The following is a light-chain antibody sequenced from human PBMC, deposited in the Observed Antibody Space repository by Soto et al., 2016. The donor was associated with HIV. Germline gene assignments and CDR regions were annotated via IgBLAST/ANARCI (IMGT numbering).Light chain of an antibody. CDR3: QQYANYPNT. V-gene: IGKV1-16*01. CDR2: DAS. J-gene: IGKJ2*01. CDR1: QSICNY. Sequence: DIQMTQSPSLLSASVGDRVTITCRASQSICNYLAWFQQKPGKAPKSLINDASRLQSGVPSRFSGSGSGTYFTLTISSLQPEDFATYHCQQYANYPNTFGQGTKAGDQT.